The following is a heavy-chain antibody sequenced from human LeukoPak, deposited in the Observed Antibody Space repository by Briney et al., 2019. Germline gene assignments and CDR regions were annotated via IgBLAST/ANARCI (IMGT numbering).Heavy chain of an antibody. CDR3: ARHVVTPGELDY. D-gene: IGHD4-23*01. V-gene: IGHV3-23*01. CDR2: ISGSGGST. Sequence: GGSLRPSCAASGFTFSSHAMSWVRQAPGKGLEWVSAISGSGGSTYYADSVKGRFTISRDNSKNTLYLQMNSLRAEDTAVYYCARHVVTPGELDYWGQGTLVTVSS. CDR1: GFTFSSHA. J-gene: IGHJ4*02.